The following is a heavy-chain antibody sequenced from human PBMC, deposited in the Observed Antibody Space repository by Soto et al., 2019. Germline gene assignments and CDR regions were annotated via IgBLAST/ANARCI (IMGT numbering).Heavy chain of an antibody. V-gene: IGHV1-69*15. CDR2: IIPIFGTT. CDR1: GGTFGSNA. J-gene: IGHJ3*02. CDR3: ASEGFTFGPGAVRGAFDT. Sequence: QVQLVQSETEVRKPGSSVKVSCRASGGTFGSNAISWVRQAPGQGLEWMGNIIPIFGTTKNAQNFQGRVTITADESTNTAYMELSSMTSEDTAIYYCASEGFTFGPGAVRGAFDTWGQGTMVTVSS. D-gene: IGHD4-4*01.